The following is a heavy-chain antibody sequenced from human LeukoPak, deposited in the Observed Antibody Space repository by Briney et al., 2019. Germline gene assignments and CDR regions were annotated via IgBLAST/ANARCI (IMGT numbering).Heavy chain of an antibody. CDR1: GGTFSSYA. CDR2: IIPIFGIA. V-gene: IGHV1-69*04. J-gene: IGHJ4*02. Sequence: ASVKVSCKASGGTFSSYAISWVRQAPGQGLEWMGRIIPIFGIANYAQNFQGRVTITADKSTSTAYMELSSLRSEDTAVYCWAREGSSGSYSTFDYWGQGTLVTVSS. D-gene: IGHD1-26*01. CDR3: AREGSSGSYSTFDY.